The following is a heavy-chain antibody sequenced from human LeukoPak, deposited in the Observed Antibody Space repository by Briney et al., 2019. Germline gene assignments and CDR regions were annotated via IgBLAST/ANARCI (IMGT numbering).Heavy chain of an antibody. CDR1: GFTFSDYS. D-gene: IGHD2/OR15-2a*01. V-gene: IGHV3-21*01. CDR2: ISSSSNYI. J-gene: IGHJ4*02. CDR3: ARENPGNHDY. Sequence: GALRLSCAASGFTFSDYSINWVRQAPGKGLEWVSSISSSSNYIHYADSVKGRFTISRDNAKNSLFLRMNSLRVEDTAVYYCARENPGNHDYWGQGTLVTVSS.